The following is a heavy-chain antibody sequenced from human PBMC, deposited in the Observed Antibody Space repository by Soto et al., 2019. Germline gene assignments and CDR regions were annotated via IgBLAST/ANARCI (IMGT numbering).Heavy chain of an antibody. CDR1: GYTFTSYD. Sequence: VASVKVSCKASGYTFTSYDINWVRQATGQGLEWMRWMNPNSGKTGYAQKLQGRVTMTRKTSISTVYMELSSLSSEDTAFYYFARVEGEMVYATDNYYYMAVWGKGTTVTSP. CDR2: MNPNSGKT. V-gene: IGHV1-8*01. J-gene: IGHJ6*03. D-gene: IGHD2-8*01. CDR3: ARVEGEMVYATDNYYYMAV.